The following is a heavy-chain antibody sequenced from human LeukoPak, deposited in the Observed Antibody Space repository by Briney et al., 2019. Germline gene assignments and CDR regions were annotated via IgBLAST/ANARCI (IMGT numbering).Heavy chain of an antibody. V-gene: IGHV4-59*12. CDR3: ARAQDDYGDYPYFDY. CDR1: GGSISTYY. J-gene: IGHJ4*02. D-gene: IGHD4-17*01. CDR2: IYHSGST. Sequence: SETLSLTCTVSGGSISTYYWSWIRQPPGKGLEWIGYIYHSGSTYYNPSLKSRVTISVDRSKNQFSLKLSSVTAADTAVYYCARAQDDYGDYPYFDYWGQGTLVTVSS.